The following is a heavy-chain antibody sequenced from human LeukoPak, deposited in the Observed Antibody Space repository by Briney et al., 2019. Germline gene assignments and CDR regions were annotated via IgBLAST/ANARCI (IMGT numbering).Heavy chain of an antibody. D-gene: IGHD6-6*01. J-gene: IGHJ4*02. CDR1: RDSVSSNSAA. CDR3: AKSIAARLPY. Sequence: SQTLSLTCAISRDSVSSNSAAWTWIRQSPSKGLEWLGRTYYRSKWYNDYAVSVKSRITINPDTSKNQFSLQLNSVTPEDTAVYYCAKSIAARLPYWGLGTLVTVSS. CDR2: TYYRSKWYN. V-gene: IGHV6-1*01.